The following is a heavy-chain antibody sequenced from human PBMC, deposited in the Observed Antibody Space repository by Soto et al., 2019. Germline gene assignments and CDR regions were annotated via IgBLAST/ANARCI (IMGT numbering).Heavy chain of an antibody. CDR2: ISYDESYE. CDR1: RFTFSNYG. D-gene: IGHD3-10*01. CDR3: AKDIGKGYFPGSGEAVYYGMDV. V-gene: IGHV3-30*18. J-gene: IGHJ6*02. Sequence: GGSLRLSCAASRFTFSNYGMHWVRQAPGKGLEWVAVISYDESYEYYADSVEGRFTISRDNSKNTMYLQMNGLRDEDTAVYYCAKDIGKGYFPGSGEAVYYGMDVWGQGTTVTVSS.